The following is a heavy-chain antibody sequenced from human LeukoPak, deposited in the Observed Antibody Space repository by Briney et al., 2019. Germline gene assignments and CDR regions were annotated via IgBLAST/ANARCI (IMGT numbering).Heavy chain of an antibody. V-gene: IGHV4-59*08. CDR1: GGSISSYY. CDR3: ARQSPFSSTVAFFFDS. D-gene: IGHD6-13*01. Sequence: SETLSLTCTVSGGSISSYYWSWIRQLPGKGLEWIGYIYYTGSTSYNPSLKSRVTMSLDTSRNHISLKLTSVTAADTAMYYCARQSPFSSTVAFFFDSWGQGTLVTVSS. J-gene: IGHJ4*02. CDR2: IYYTGST.